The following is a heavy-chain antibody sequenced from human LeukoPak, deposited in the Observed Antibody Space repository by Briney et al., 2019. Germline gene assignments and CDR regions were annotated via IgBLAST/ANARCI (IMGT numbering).Heavy chain of an antibody. CDR3: ARHHTHALDPYYYYGMDV. CDR1: GGSISSYY. V-gene: IGHV4-59*08. CDR2: IYYSGST. J-gene: IGHJ6*02. Sequence: PSETLSLTCTVSGGSISSYYWSWIRQPPGKGLEWIGYIYYSGSTNYNPSLKSRVTISVDTSKNQFSLKLSSVTAADTAVYYCARHHTHALDPYYYYGMDVWGQGTTVTVSS. D-gene: IGHD1-1*01.